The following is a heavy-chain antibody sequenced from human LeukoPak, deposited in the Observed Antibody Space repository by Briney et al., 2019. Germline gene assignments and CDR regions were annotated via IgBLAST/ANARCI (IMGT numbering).Heavy chain of an antibody. Sequence: PSETLSLTCNVSGGSITSYNRSWIRQTAGKGLEWIGRVYASGSTNYNPSFRSRVAISVDKSKNQFSLKLSSVTAADTAVYYCARARDFDFWGQGTLVTVSS. V-gene: IGHV4-4*07. CDR3: ARARDFDF. CDR2: VYASGST. CDR1: GGSITSYN. J-gene: IGHJ4*02.